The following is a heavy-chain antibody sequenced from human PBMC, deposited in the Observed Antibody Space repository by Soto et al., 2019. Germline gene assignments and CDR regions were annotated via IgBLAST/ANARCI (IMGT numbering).Heavy chain of an antibody. D-gene: IGHD6-13*01. V-gene: IGHV5-51*01. CDR3: ARLWSAPDPNYYFGMDV. Sequence: PGESLKISCKGSGYIFTTYWIAWVRQMPGKGLEWMGIIYPGDSDTRYSPSFQGQVTISADKSISTAYLQWSSLKASDTAMFYCARLWSAPDPNYYFGMDVWGQGTTVTVSS. CDR2: IYPGDSDT. J-gene: IGHJ6*02. CDR1: GYIFTTYW.